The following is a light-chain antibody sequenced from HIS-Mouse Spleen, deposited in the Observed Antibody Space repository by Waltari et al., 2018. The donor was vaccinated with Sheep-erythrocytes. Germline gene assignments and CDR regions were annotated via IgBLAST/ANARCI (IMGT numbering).Light chain of an antibody. Sequence: QSALTQPRSVSGSPGQSVTISCTGTSSDVGGYHYFSSYQQHPGTAPKLMIYDVSKRPSGVPDRFSGSKSGNTASLTISGLQAEDEADYYCCSYAGSYNHVFATGTKVTVL. V-gene: IGLV2-11*01. J-gene: IGLJ1*01. CDR1: SSDVGGYHY. CDR2: DVS. CDR3: CSYAGSYNHV.